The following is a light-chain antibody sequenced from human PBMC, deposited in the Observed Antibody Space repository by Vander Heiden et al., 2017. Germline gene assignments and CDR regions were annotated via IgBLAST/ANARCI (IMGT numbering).Light chain of an antibody. Sequence: QSALTQPPSASASPGQSVTISFTGTSSDVGSYNYGSLNQQHPGKTPNLMIYEVSTRPSGVPDRFSGSETGNTAALTVPGLQAEDEADYSCRSYGGSIHLVFGGGTKLTVL. V-gene: IGLV2-8*01. CDR1: SSDVGSYNY. CDR3: RSYGGSIHLV. J-gene: IGLJ3*02. CDR2: EVS.